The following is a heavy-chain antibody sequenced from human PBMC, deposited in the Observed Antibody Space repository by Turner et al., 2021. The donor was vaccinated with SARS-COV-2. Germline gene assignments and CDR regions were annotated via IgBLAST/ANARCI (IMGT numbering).Heavy chain of an antibody. CDR3: ARSSVDSGYEDDYDYYYGMDV. CDR2: IKEDGSEK. V-gene: IGHV3-7*03. J-gene: IGHJ6*02. D-gene: IGHD5-12*01. Sequence: EVQLVESGGGLVQPGGSLRLSCAASGFTFSNYWMSWVRQASGKGLEWVANIKEDGSEKYYVDSVKGRFTISRDNAKNSLYLQMNSLRAEDTAVYYCARSSVDSGYEDDYDYYYGMDVWGQGTTVTVSS. CDR1: GFTFSNYW.